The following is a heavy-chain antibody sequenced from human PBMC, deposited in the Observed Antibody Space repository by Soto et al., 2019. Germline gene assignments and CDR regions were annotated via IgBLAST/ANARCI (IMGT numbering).Heavy chain of an antibody. V-gene: IGHV1-69*02. Sequence: ASVKVSCKASGGTFSSYTISWVRQAPGQGLEWMGRIIPILGIANYAQKFQGRVTITADKSTSTAYMELSSLRSEDTAVYYCARGPMVRGVIKPHYYYYMDVWGKGTTVTVSS. J-gene: IGHJ6*03. CDR2: IIPILGIA. CDR3: ARGPMVRGVIKPHYYYYMDV. D-gene: IGHD3-10*01. CDR1: GGTFSSYT.